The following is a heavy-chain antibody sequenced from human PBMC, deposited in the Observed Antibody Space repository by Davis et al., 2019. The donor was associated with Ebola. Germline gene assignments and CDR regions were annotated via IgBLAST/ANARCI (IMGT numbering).Heavy chain of an antibody. CDR2: IKQDGSEK. D-gene: IGHD3-10*01. J-gene: IGHJ6*02. CDR1: GFTFSSYW. Sequence: GGSLRLSCAASGFTFSSYWMSWVRQAPGKGLEWVANIKQDGSEKYYVDSVKGRFTISRDNAKNSLYLQMNSLRAEDTAVYYCASRFGELLSHYYYGMDVWGQGTTVTVSS. CDR3: ASRFGELLSHYYYGMDV. V-gene: IGHV3-7*01.